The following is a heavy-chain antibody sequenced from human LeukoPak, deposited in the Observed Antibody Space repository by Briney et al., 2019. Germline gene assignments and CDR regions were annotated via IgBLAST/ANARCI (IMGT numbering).Heavy chain of an antibody. CDR3: ARGSAYYYDSGEFDY. Sequence: SGTLSLTCAVSGGSISRNTWWSWARQPPGKGLEWIAEIHDSGRTNYNPSLKSRVTISVDTSKNQFSLKLSSVTAADTAVYYCARGSAYYYDSGEFDYWGQGTLVTVSS. J-gene: IGHJ4*02. CDR2: IHDSGRT. CDR1: GGSISRNTW. V-gene: IGHV4-4*02. D-gene: IGHD3-22*01.